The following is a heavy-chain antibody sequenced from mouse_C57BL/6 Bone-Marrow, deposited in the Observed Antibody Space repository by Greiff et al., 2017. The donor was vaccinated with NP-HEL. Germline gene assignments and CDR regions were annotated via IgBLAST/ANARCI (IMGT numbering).Heavy chain of an antibody. CDR2: INPYNGGT. V-gene: IGHV1-19*01. D-gene: IGHD4-1*01. CDR1: GYTFTDYY. J-gene: IGHJ4*01. CDR3: ARANWDRYAMDY. Sequence: VQLQQSGPVLVKPGASVKMSCKASGYTFTDYYMNWVKQSHGKSLEWIGVINPYNGGTSYNQKFKGKATLTVDKSSSTAYMELNSLTSEDSAVYYCARANWDRYAMDYWGQGTSVTVSS.